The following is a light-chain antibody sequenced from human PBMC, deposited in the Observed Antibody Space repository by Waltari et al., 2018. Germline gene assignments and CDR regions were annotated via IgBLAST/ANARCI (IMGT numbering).Light chain of an antibody. J-gene: IGLJ2*01. CDR3: AAWDDSLSGHVV. V-gene: IGLV1-47*01. CDR1: SSNIGSNY. CDR2: RNN. Sequence: QSVLTQPPSASGTPGQRVTISCSGSSSNIGSNYVYWYQQLPGTAPKLPIYRNNRRPSGVPDRFSGSKSGTSASLAISGLRSEDEADYYCAAWDDSLSGHVVFGGGTKLTVL.